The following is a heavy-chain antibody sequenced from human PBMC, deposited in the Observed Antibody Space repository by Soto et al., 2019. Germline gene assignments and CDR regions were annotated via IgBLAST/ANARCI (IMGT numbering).Heavy chain of an antibody. V-gene: IGHV2-5*01. CDR2: IYWNDDK. Sequence: QITLKESGPTLVKPTQTLTLTCTFSGFSLSTSGVGVGWIRQPPGKALEWLALIYWNDDKRYSPSLKSRRTINKATSNTQVILTMTNMDTVDTATHYCAHRGYHSTSYYYLGDHWCQVSLVPVSS. CDR1: GFSLSTSGVG. J-gene: IGHJ5*02. D-gene: IGHD3-22*01. CDR3: AHRGYHSTSYYYLGDH.